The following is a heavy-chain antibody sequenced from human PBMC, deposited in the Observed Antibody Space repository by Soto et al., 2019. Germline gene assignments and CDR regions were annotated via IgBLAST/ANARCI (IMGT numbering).Heavy chain of an antibody. Sequence: GXSVKGSCQVSGYTLTELSMHWGRQAPGKGLEWMGGFDPEDGETIYAQKFQGRVTMTEDTSTDTAYMELSSLRSEDTAVYYCATAGPDVLRYFDWLLWRKNDAFDIWGQGTMVTV. CDR1: GYTLTELS. CDR2: FDPEDGET. D-gene: IGHD3-9*01. J-gene: IGHJ3*02. CDR3: ATAGPDVLRYFDWLLWRKNDAFDI. V-gene: IGHV1-24*01.